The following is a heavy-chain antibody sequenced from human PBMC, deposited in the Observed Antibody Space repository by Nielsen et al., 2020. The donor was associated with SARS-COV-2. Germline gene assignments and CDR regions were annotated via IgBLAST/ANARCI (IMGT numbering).Heavy chain of an antibody. D-gene: IGHD3-10*01. J-gene: IGHJ4*02. V-gene: IGHV5-51*01. Sequence: KVSCKGSGYSFTSYWIGWVRQMPGKGLEWMGIIYPGDSDTRYSPSFQGQVTISADKSISTAYLQWSSLKASDTAMYYCARQDYYGSGSYLDFDYWGQGTLVTVSS. CDR1: GYSFTSYW. CDR2: IYPGDSDT. CDR3: ARQDYYGSGSYLDFDY.